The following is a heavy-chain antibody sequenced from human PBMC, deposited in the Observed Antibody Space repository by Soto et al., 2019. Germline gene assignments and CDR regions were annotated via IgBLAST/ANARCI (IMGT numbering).Heavy chain of an antibody. Sequence: PSETLSLTCGVSGYSISSGYYWGCIRQLPGKGLEWIGNIYHSGSTYYNPSLKSRVTISVDTSKNQFSLKLTSVTAADTAVYQCARVKPSSYGMDVWGQGTTVTVSS. CDR3: ARVKPSSYGMDV. V-gene: IGHV4-38-2*01. J-gene: IGHJ6*02. CDR2: IYHSGST. CDR1: GYSISSGYY.